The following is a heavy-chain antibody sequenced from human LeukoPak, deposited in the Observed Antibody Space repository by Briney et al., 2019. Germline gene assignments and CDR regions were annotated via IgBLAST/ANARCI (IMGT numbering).Heavy chain of an antibody. CDR2: IYYSGST. V-gene: IGHV4-39*07. CDR3: ARGANYGDYDY. J-gene: IGHJ4*02. CDR1: GASISGSGYY. Sequence: SETLSLTCAVSGASISGSGYYWGWIRQPPGKGLEWIGNIYYSGSTNYNPSLKSRVTISVDTSKNQFSLKLSSVTAADTAVYYCARGANYGDYDYWGQGTLVTVSS. D-gene: IGHD4-17*01.